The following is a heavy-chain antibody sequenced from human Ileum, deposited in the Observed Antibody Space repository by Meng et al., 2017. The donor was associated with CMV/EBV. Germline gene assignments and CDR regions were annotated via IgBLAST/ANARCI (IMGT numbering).Heavy chain of an antibody. J-gene: IGHJ4*02. D-gene: IGHD5-12*01. CDR3: ARPTVNGSSGLDY. CDR2: INPSGGGT. Sequence: CKASGYTFTSYFMHWVRQGPGQGLEWMGTINPSGGGTRYAQKFQGRVTMTRDTSTSTVYVEVSSLRSEDTAVYYCARPTVNGSSGLDYWGQGTLVIVSS. V-gene: IGHV1-46*01. CDR1: GYTFTSYF.